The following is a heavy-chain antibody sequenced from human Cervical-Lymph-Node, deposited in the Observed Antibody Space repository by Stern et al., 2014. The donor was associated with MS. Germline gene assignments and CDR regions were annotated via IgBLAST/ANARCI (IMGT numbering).Heavy chain of an antibody. J-gene: IGHJ4*02. Sequence: VQLVESGGGVVQPGRSLRLSCAASGFTFSSYGMHWVRPAPGKGLEWVAVIWYDGSNKYYADSVKGRFTISRDNSKNTLYLQMNSLRAEDTAVYYCARDEGIGGYFDYWGQGTLVTVSS. D-gene: IGHD1-26*01. CDR2: IWYDGSNK. V-gene: IGHV3-33*01. CDR1: GFTFSSYG. CDR3: ARDEGIGGYFDY.